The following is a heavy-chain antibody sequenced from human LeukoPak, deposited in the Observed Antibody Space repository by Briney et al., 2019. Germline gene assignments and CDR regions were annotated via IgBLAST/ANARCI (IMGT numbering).Heavy chain of an antibody. CDR2: VYTTGSA. V-gene: IGHV4-61*02. Sequence: SETLSLTCTVSGYSISSGYYWNWIRQPAGKGLEWIGRVYTTGSANYNPSLKSRVTMSLDTSDNQFSLKLNSVTAADTAVYYCARAGSNYYFEFDYWGQGTLVTVSS. D-gene: IGHD3-10*01. CDR1: GYSISSGYY. J-gene: IGHJ4*02. CDR3: ARAGSNYYFEFDY.